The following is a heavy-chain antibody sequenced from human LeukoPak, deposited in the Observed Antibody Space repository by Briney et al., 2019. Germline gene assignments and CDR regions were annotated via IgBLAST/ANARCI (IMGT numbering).Heavy chain of an antibody. J-gene: IGHJ6*02. D-gene: IGHD6-19*01. CDR1: GYTFTHSG. CDR3: ARDAAGWYDTYYYYYGMDV. CDR2: VSAYSGTT. Sequence: ASVKVSCKASGYTFTHSGINWVRQAPGQGLEWMGWVSAYSGTTNYAQKLQGRVTMTTDTSTSTAYMELRSLRSDDTAVYYCARDAAGWYDTYYYYYGMDVWGQGTTVTVSS. V-gene: IGHV1-18*01.